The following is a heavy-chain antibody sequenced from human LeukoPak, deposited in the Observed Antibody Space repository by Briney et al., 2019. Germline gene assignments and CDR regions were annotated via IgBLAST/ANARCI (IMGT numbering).Heavy chain of an antibody. D-gene: IGHD3-22*01. J-gene: IGHJ4*02. Sequence: SQTLSLTCTVSGGSISSGSYYWGWIRQSPGKGLEWIGYIYYTGSTFYNPSLKSRVTISVDTSKNQFSLKLSSVTAADTAVYYCARGPSYTYYYDRSGYYLNYWGQGTLVTVSS. CDR2: IYYTGST. CDR3: ARGPSYTYYYDRSGYYLNY. CDR1: GGSISSGSYY. V-gene: IGHV4-30-4*01.